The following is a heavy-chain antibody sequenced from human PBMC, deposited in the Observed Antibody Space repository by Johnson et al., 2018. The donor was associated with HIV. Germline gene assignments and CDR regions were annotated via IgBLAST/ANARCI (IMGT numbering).Heavy chain of an antibody. CDR2: ISYDGSNK. V-gene: IGHV3-30-3*01. CDR3: AREGRSGLDAFDI. J-gene: IGHJ3*02. Sequence: QVQLVESGGGVVQPGRSLRLSCAASGFTFSSYAMHWVRQAPGKGLEWVAVISYDGSNKYYADSVKGRFTISRDNSKNTLYLQMNSLRAEDTAVYYCAREGRSGLDAFDIWGQGTMVTVSS. D-gene: IGHD3-3*01. CDR1: GFTFSSYA.